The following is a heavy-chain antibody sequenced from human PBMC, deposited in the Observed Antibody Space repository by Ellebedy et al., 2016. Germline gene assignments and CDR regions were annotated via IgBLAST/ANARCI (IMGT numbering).Heavy chain of an antibody. V-gene: IGHV5-51*07. D-gene: IGHD3-10*01. CDR2: IYPGDSDI. CDR3: ASAGFGEFAKNWFDP. Sequence: GESLKISXKASGYTFTTYWIGWVHQMPGKGLEWMGIIYPGDSDIRYSPSFQGQVTISADKSISTAYLHWTNLKASDTAMYYCASAGFGEFAKNWFDPWGQGTLVTVSS. J-gene: IGHJ5*02. CDR1: GYTFTTYW.